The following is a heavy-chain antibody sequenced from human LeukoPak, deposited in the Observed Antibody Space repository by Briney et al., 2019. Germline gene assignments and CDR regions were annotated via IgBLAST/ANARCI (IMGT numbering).Heavy chain of an antibody. CDR3: ARGAGGTLRDYYYYYGMDV. D-gene: IGHD3-16*01. CDR1: GDSISSGYY. Sequence: SETLSLTCTVSGDSISSGYYWGWIRQPPGKGLEWIGSIYHSGNTYYNPSLKSRVTISVDTSKNQFSLKLSSVTAADTAVYYCARGAGGTLRDYYYYYGMDVWGQGTTVTVSS. J-gene: IGHJ6*02. V-gene: IGHV4-38-2*02. CDR2: IYHSGNT.